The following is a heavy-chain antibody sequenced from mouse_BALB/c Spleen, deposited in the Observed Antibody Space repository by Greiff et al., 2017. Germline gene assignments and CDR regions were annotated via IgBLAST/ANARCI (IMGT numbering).Heavy chain of an antibody. CDR1: GFAFSSYD. D-gene: IGHD2-2*01. CDR2: ISSGGGST. J-gene: IGHJ2*01. V-gene: IGHV5-12-1*01. CDR3: ARIYYGYDDYFDY. Sequence: EVKLVESGGGLVKPGGSLKLSCAASGFAFSSYDMSWVRQTPEKRLEWVAYISSGGGSTYYPDTVKGRFTISRDNAKNTLYLQMSSLKSEDTAMYYCARIYYGYDDYFDYWGQGTTLTVSS.